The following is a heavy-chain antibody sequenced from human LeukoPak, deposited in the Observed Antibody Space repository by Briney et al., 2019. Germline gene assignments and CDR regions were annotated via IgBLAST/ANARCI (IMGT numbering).Heavy chain of an antibody. CDR2: IYYSGSI. CDR3: ARLVGATTSFDY. V-gene: IGHV4-39*01. J-gene: IGHJ4*02. D-gene: IGHD1-26*01. Sequence: SETLSLTCTVSGGSISSSSYYWGWIRQPPGKGLEWIGSIYYSGSIYYNPSLKSRVTISVDTSKNQFSLKLSSVTAADTAVYYCARLVGATTSFDYWGQGTLVTVSS. CDR1: GGSISSSSYY.